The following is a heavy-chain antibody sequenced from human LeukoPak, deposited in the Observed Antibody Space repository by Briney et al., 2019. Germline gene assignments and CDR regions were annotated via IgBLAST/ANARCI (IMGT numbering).Heavy chain of an antibody. D-gene: IGHD3-16*01. J-gene: IGHJ4*02. CDR2: IKQDGSEK. CDR1: GFTFSSYW. V-gene: IGHV3-7*01. Sequence: GGSLRLSCAVSGFTFSSYWMSWVRQAPGKGLEWVANIKQDGSEKYCVDSVKGRFTISRDNAKNSLYLQMNSLRAEGTAVYYCARYYVWGRPNDYWGQGTLVTVSS. CDR3: ARYYVWGRPNDY.